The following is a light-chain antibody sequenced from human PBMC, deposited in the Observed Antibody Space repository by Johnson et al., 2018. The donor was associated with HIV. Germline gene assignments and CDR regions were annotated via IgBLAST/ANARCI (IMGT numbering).Light chain of an antibody. CDR1: SSNIGNNY. CDR3: GTWDSSLSAGV. J-gene: IGLJ1*01. Sequence: QSVLTQPPSVSAAPGQKVTISCSGSSSNIGNNYVSWYQQLPGTAPKLLIYDNNKRPSGIPDRFSGSQSVTSATLGITALQTGDEDDYYCGTWDSSLSAGVFGAGTNVTVL. CDR2: DNN. V-gene: IGLV1-51*01.